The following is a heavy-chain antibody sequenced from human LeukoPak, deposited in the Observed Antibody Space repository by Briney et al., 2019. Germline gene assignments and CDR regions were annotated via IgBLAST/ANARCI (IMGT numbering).Heavy chain of an antibody. CDR3: ARDSYGDANFDA. Sequence: PGGSLSLSCAASGFTFNNYGMHWVRQAPGKGLEWVAFIRYDGSNKYYADSVKGRFTISRDISKNAVYLQMNSLRAEDTAVYYCARDSYGDANFDAWGQGTLVTVSS. CDR1: GFTFNNYG. V-gene: IGHV3-30*02. J-gene: IGHJ4*02. CDR2: IRYDGSNK. D-gene: IGHD4-17*01.